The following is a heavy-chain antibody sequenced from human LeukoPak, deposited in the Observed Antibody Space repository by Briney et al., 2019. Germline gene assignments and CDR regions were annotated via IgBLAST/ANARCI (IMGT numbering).Heavy chain of an antibody. Sequence: SQTLSLTCAVSGGSISSGIYSWNWIRQPPGKGLEWIGYIYHSGSTYYNPSLKSRVTILVDRSKNQFSLKLSSVTAADTAVYYCARDNGDYPYYFDFWGQGTLVNVSS. CDR1: GGSISSGIYS. J-gene: IGHJ4*02. CDR2: IYHSGST. V-gene: IGHV4-30-2*01. CDR3: ARDNGDYPYYFDF. D-gene: IGHD4-17*01.